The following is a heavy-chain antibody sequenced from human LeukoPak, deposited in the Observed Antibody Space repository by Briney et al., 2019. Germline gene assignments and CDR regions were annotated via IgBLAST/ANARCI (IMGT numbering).Heavy chain of an antibody. CDR3: ATASYSGYDKPFDY. V-gene: IGHV1-69*06. D-gene: IGHD5-12*01. CDR1: GGTFSNYA. J-gene: IGHJ4*02. Sequence: ASVKVSCKASGGTFSNYAISWVRQAPGQGLEWMGGITPIFGTANYAQKFQGRVTMTEDTSTDTAYMELSSLRSEDTAVYCCATASYSGYDKPFDYWGQGTLVTVSS. CDR2: ITPIFGTA.